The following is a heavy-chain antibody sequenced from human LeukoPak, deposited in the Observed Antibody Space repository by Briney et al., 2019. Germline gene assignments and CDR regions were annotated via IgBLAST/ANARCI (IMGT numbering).Heavy chain of an antibody. Sequence: GGSLRLSCAASGFSFSSYGMHCVRQAPGEGLVWVSRINSDGRRTTYADSVKGRFTISRDNAKNTLYLKMNSLRAEDTAVYYCVRDRDWGFDYWGQGTLVTVSS. CDR3: VRDRDWGFDY. CDR2: INSDGRRT. D-gene: IGHD3/OR15-3a*01. J-gene: IGHJ4*02. V-gene: IGHV3-74*01. CDR1: GFSFSSYG.